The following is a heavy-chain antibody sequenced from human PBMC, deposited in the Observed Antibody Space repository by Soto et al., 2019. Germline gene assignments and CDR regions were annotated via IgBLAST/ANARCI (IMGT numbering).Heavy chain of an antibody. CDR1: GYTFTGYY. J-gene: IGHJ4*02. D-gene: IGHD4-17*01. Sequence: ASVKVSCKASGYTFTGYYMHWVRQAPGQGLEWMGWINPNSGGTNYAQKFQGRVTMTRDTSISTAYMELSRLRSDDTAVYYCARERVPLTTVTTSFDYWGQGTLGTVSS. V-gene: IGHV1-2*02. CDR3: ARERVPLTTVTTSFDY. CDR2: INPNSGGT.